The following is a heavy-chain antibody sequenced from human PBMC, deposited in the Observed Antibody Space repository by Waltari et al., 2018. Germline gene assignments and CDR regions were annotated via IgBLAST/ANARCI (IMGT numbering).Heavy chain of an antibody. CDR1: GGTFSSYT. J-gene: IGHJ4*02. D-gene: IGHD6-13*01. CDR3: ARMRSGVLSSWFYYFDY. V-gene: IGHV1-69*02. CDR2: IIPILGIA. Sequence: QVQLVQSGAEVKKPGSSVKVSCKASGGTFSSYTISWVRQAPGQGLEWMGRIIPILGIANYAQKFQGRVTITADKATSTAYMERSSLRSEDTAVCYCARMRSGVLSSWFYYFDYWGQGTLVTVSS.